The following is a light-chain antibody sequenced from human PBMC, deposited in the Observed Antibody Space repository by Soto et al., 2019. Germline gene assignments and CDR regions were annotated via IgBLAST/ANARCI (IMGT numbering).Light chain of an antibody. CDR1: SSDVGGYNY. V-gene: IGLV2-14*01. CDR3: SSYTSSSTSVV. CDR2: DVS. Sequence: QSVLTQPASVSGSPGQSITISCTGTSSDVGGYNYVSWYRQHPGKAPKLMIYDVSNRPSGVSNRFSGSKSGNTASLTISGLQAEDEADYYCSSYTSSSTSVVFGGGTKLTVL. J-gene: IGLJ2*01.